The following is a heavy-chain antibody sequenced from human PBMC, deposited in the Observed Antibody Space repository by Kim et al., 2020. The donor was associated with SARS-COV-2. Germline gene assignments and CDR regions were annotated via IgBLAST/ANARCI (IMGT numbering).Heavy chain of an antibody. V-gene: IGHV1-69*13. CDR2: IIPIFGTA. CDR3: AGAPGSGYQHPYNWFDP. CDR1: GGTFSSYA. D-gene: IGHD2-2*01. Sequence: SVKVSCKASGGTFSSYAISWVRQAPGQGLEWMGGIIPIFGTANYAQKFQGRVTITADESTSTAYMELSSLRSEDTAVYYCAGAPGSGYQHPYNWFDPWGQGTLVTVSS. J-gene: IGHJ5*02.